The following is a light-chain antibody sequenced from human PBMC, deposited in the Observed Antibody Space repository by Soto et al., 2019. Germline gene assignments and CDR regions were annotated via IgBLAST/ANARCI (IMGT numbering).Light chain of an antibody. CDR1: QYINTR. CDR2: QTS. Sequence: EIVLTQSPATLSSFPGDRVTLSCRASQYINTRLAWYQHRPGQAPRLLIYQTSLRAAGIPARFSASGSGTDFTLTISGLQSEDSAVYFCQQYNNWPYSFGQGTRLEIK. CDR3: QQYNNWPYS. J-gene: IGKJ5*01. V-gene: IGKV3D-15*01.